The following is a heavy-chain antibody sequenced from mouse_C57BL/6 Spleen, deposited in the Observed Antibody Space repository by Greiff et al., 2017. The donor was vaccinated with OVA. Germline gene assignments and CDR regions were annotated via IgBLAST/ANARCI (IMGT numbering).Heavy chain of an antibody. CDR3: ARRFYYGSSYPYYAMDY. CDR1: GYTFTSYW. V-gene: IGHV1-55*01. Sequence: VKLQQPGAELVKPGASVKMSCKASGYTFTSYWITWVKQRPGQGLEWIGDIYPGSGSTNYNEKFKSKATLTVDTSSSTAYMQLSSLTSEDSAVYYCARRFYYGSSYPYYAMDYWGQGTSVTVSS. D-gene: IGHD1-1*01. J-gene: IGHJ4*01. CDR2: IYPGSGST.